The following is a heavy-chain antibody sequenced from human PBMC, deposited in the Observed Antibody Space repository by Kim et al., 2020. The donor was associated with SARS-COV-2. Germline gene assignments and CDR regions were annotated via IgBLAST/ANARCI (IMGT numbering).Heavy chain of an antibody. CDR3: ARSYDSSGYVDGFFEY. J-gene: IGHJ4*03. CDR2: INPSSGDT. Sequence: ASVKVSCKASGYTFTNYYMHWVRQAPGQGLEWMGIINPSSGDTKYENKFQGRVTVTRDTSTRTVYMELRSLRPEDTAVYSCARSYDSSGYVDGFFEYWG. D-gene: IGHD3-22*01. V-gene: IGHV1-46*01. CDR1: GYTFTNYY.